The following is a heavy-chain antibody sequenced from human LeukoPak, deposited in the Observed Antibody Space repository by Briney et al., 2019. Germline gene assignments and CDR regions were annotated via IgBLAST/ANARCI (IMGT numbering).Heavy chain of an antibody. J-gene: IGHJ3*02. CDR1: GLSFTDAW. Sequence: PGGSLRLSCAVSGLSFTDAWMNWVRQVPRKGLEWVGRIKTNTDVGTIDYAAPVKGRFTISRDDSENTLYLQMNSLKTEDTALYYCTTNGAFDIWGQGTMVTVSS. CDR2: IKTNTDVGTI. V-gene: IGHV3-15*01. CDR3: TTNGAFDI.